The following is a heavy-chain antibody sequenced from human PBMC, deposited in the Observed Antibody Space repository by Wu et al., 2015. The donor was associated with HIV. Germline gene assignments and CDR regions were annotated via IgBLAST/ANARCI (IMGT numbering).Heavy chain of an antibody. CDR2: INPNSGGT. CDR1: GYTFTGYY. CDR3: ARSQDYVFLELVTYPFDY. J-gene: IGHJ4*02. Sequence: QVQLVQSGAEVKKPGASVKVSCKASGYTFTGYYMHWVRQAPGQGLEWMGWINPNSGGTNYAQKFQGRVTITRDTSISTAYMELSRLRSDDTAVYYCARSQDYVFLELVTYPFDYVGPGNPGHRLL. D-gene: IGHD3-3*01. V-gene: IGHV1-2*02.